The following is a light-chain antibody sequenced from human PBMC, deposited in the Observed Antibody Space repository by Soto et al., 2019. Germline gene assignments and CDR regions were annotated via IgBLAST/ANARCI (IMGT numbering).Light chain of an antibody. CDR3: HQYGRA. J-gene: IGKJ1*01. CDR2: GAS. CDR1: QSIDSNT. V-gene: IGKV3-20*01. Sequence: EIVLTQSPDTLSLSPGERATLSCRASQSIDSNTLGWYQQKPGQAPRLLIYGASSRATGIPDRFSGSGSGTDFTFTISRLEPEYFAVYYCHQYGRAFGQGTKVEIK.